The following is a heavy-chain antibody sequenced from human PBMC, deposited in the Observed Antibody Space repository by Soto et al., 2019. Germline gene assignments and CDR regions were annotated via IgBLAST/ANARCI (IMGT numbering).Heavy chain of an antibody. Sequence: QVQLVQSGAEVKKPGASVKVSCKASGYTFTSYGISWVRQAPGQGLEWMGWISAYNGNTNYAQKLQGRVTMTTDTSTSTAYMELRRLRSDDTAVYYCARPRHRGGIQLWLLGDYWGHGTLVTVSS. D-gene: IGHD5-18*01. CDR3: ARPRHRGGIQLWLLGDY. J-gene: IGHJ4*01. CDR2: ISAYNGNT. CDR1: GYTFTSYG. V-gene: IGHV1-18*01.